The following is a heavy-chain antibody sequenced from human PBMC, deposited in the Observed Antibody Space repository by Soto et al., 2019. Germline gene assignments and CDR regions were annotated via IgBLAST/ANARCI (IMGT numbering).Heavy chain of an antibody. J-gene: IGHJ4*02. CDR2: IYYSGNT. D-gene: IGHD3-10*01. Sequence: ETLSLTCTVSGDSITSGDYYWSWIRQPPGKGLEWIGYIYYSGNTNYNPSLKSRVTISVDTSKNQFSLKLSSVTAADTAVYYCASITMVRGVPYWGQGTLVTVSS. CDR3: ASITMVRGVPY. CDR1: GDSITSGDYY. V-gene: IGHV4-61*08.